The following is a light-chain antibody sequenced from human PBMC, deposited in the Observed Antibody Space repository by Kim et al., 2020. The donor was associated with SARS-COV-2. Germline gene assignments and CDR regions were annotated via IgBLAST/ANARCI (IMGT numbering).Light chain of an antibody. Sequence: SPVESATPTCRASQSVSSSYLAGYQQKPGQQPRLLIYGASSRATGIPDRFSGSGSGTDFTLTISSLQPEDFAVYYCQQYGSYPLTFGGGTKVDIK. V-gene: IGKV3-20*01. CDR1: QSVSSSY. CDR3: QQYGSYPLT. CDR2: GAS. J-gene: IGKJ4*01.